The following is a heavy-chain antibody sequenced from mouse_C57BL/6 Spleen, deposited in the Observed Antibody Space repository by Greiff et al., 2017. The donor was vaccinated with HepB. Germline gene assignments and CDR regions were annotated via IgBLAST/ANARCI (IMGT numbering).Heavy chain of an antibody. CDR1: GYAFSSSW. CDR3: ATYGSSSYWYFDV. CDR2: IYPGDGDT. Sequence: QVQLQQSGPELVKPGASVKISCKASGYAFSSSWMNWVKQRPGKGLEWIGRIYPGDGDTNYNGKFKGKATLTADKSSSTAYMQLSSLTSEDSAVYFCATYGSSSYWYFDVWGTGTTVTVSS. J-gene: IGHJ1*03. V-gene: IGHV1-82*01. D-gene: IGHD1-1*01.